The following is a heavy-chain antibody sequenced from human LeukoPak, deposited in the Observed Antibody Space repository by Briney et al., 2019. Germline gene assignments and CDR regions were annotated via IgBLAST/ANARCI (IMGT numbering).Heavy chain of an antibody. CDR2: SNPNNGDT. J-gene: IGHJ4*02. V-gene: IGHV1-2*02. Sequence: ASVKVSCKASGYTFTSYGISWVRQAPGQGPEWMGWSNPNNGDTKYAQKFQGRVTMTMDTSISTAYMELSRLRSDDTAVYYCARVGGGIQYHFDYWGQGTLVTVSS. CDR1: GYTFTSYG. D-gene: IGHD1-26*01. CDR3: ARVGGGIQYHFDY.